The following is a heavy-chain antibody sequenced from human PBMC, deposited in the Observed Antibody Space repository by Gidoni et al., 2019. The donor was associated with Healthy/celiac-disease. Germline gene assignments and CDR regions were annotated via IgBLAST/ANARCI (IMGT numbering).Heavy chain of an antibody. CDR1: GGSISRSSYY. J-gene: IGHJ5*02. CDR3: ARDSYCSGGSCYSWFDP. V-gene: IGHV4-39*01. Sequence: QLQLQESGPGLVKPSETLSLTCTVSGGSISRSSYYWGWIRQPPGKGLEWIGSIYYSGSTYYNPSLKSRVTISVDTSKNQFSLKLSSVTAADTAVYYCARDSYCSGGSCYSWFDPWGQGTLVTVSS. D-gene: IGHD2-15*01. CDR2: IYYSGST.